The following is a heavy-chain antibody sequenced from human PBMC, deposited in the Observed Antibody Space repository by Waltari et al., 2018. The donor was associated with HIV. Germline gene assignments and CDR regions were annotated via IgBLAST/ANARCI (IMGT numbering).Heavy chain of an antibody. V-gene: IGHV1-2*02. CDR1: GYTSTGYY. D-gene: IGHD1-1*01. CDR3: ARDGSMSYYYYGMDV. J-gene: IGHJ6*02. CDR2: INPNSGGT. Sequence: QVQLVQSGAEVKKPGASVKVSCKASGYTSTGYYMHWVRQAPGQGLEWMGWINPNSGGTNYAQKFQGRVTMTRDTSISTAYMELSRLRSDDTAVYYCARDGSMSYYYYGMDVWGQGTTVTVSS.